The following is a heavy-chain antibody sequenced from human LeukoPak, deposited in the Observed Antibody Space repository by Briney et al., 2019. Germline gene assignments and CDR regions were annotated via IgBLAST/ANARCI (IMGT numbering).Heavy chain of an antibody. Sequence: PSETLSLTCTVSGGSISSSNYYWGWIRQPPGKGLEWIGSIYYSGNTYYNPSLKSRVTISVDTSKNQFSLKLTSVTAADTAVYSCARDRGRQYYFDYWGQGTLVTVSS. D-gene: IGHD3-10*01. CDR1: GGSISSSNYY. J-gene: IGHJ4*02. CDR2: IYYSGNT. CDR3: ARDRGRQYYFDY. V-gene: IGHV4-39*07.